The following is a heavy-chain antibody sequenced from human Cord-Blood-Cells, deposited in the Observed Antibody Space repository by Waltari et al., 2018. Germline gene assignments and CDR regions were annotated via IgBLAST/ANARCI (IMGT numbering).Heavy chain of an antibody. V-gene: IGHV1-2*02. J-gene: IGHJ4*02. CDR1: RDPVTGYY. CDR3: ARRAAVAGTAAPFDY. D-gene: IGHD6-19*01. CDR2: INTNSGGT. Sequence: QVQLVQSGAEVKKPGASVKVSCTARRDPVTGYYMHWMRTAPGKGLEWMGWINTNSGGTNYAQKFQGRVTMTRDTSISTAYMELSRLRSDATAVYYCARRAAVAGTAAPFDYWGQGTLVTVSS.